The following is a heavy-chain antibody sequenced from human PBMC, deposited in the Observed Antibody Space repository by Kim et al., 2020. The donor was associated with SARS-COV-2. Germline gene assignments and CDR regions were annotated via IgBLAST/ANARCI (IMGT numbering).Heavy chain of an antibody. D-gene: IGHD3-10*01. J-gene: IGHJ5*02. CDR2: IYYSGST. CDR3: ARLWEGAIRGDGDWFDP. Sequence: SETLSLTCTVSGGSISSYYWSWIRQPPGKGLEWIGYIYYSGSTNYNPSLKSRVTISVDTSKNQFSLKLSSVTAADTAVYYCARLWEGAIRGDGDWFDPWGQGTLVTVSS. V-gene: IGHV4-59*08. CDR1: GGSISSYY.